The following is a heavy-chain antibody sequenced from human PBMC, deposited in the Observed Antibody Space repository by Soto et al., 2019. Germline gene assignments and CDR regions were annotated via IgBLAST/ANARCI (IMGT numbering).Heavy chain of an antibody. Sequence: EVQLLESGGGLVQPGGSLRLSCAASGFTFSSYAMSWVRQAPGKGLEWVSAISGSGGSTYYADSVKGRFTISRDNSKNTLYLLMNSLRAEDTAVYYCAKDHSSGWGDLYTWIDPWGQGTLVTVSS. V-gene: IGHV3-23*01. CDR1: GFTFSSYA. CDR2: ISGSGGST. D-gene: IGHD6-19*01. CDR3: AKDHSSGWGDLYTWIDP. J-gene: IGHJ5*02.